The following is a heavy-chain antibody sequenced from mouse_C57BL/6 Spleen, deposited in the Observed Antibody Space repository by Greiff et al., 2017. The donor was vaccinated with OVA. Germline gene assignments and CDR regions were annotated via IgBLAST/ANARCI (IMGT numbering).Heavy chain of an antibody. CDR2: ISDGGSYT. CDR1: GFTFSSYA. V-gene: IGHV5-4*01. J-gene: IGHJ2*01. CDR3: ARELFDY. Sequence: EVKVVESGGGLVKPGGSLKLSCAASGFTFSSYAMSWVRQTPEKRLEWVATISDGGSYTYYPDNVKGRFTISRDNAKNNLYLQMSHLKSEDTAMYYCARELFDYWGQGTTLTVSS.